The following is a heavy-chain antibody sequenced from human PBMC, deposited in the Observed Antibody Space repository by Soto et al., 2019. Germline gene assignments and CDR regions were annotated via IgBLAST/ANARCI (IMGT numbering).Heavy chain of an antibody. CDR3: AKTGGSYWGFDY. J-gene: IGHJ4*01. CDR2: ITGSDSNS. Sequence: GGSLRLSCAASGFTCSSYVMSWVRQAPGKGLEWVSIITGSDSNSDYIDSVKGRFTISRDNSKNTLYLQMNSLRAEDTAVYYCAKTGGSYWGFDYWGHGTLVTVSS. D-gene: IGHD1-26*01. V-gene: IGHV3-23*01. CDR1: GFTCSSYV.